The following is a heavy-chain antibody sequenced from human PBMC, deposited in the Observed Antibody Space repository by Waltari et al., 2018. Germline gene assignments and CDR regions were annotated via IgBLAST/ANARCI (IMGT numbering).Heavy chain of an antibody. Sequence: QVQLVQSGAEVKKPGSSVKVSCKASGDTFNRHGLNWVRQAPGQGLEWMGGITPASTALIYAQSFQGRVTITADESTTTAYIEVSSLRSEDTAMYYCARDMRGAYLFPAPFDFWGQGTLVIVSS. CDR3: ARDMRGAYLFPAPFDF. CDR2: ITPASTAL. J-gene: IGHJ4*02. V-gene: IGHV1-69*01. CDR1: GDTFNRHG. D-gene: IGHD3-16*01.